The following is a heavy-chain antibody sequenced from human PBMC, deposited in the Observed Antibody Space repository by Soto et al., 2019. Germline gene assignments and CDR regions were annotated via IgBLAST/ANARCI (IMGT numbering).Heavy chain of an antibody. CDR3: ATEGHRYSGPAPHGDFDI. D-gene: IGHD1-1*01. Sequence: WGSXGLSCASSGFTFVSYAMIWVRQAPGKGLEWVSAITGSGGSTYYPDSVKGRFTISRDNSKNTLNLQMTRLRAEDTAVYYCATEGHRYSGPAPHGDFDIWGQGTLLTLSS. CDR2: ITGSGGST. V-gene: IGHV3-23*01. CDR1: GFTFVSYA. J-gene: IGHJ3*02.